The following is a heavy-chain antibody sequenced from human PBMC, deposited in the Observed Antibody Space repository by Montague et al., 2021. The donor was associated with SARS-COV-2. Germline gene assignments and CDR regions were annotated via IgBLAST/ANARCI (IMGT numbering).Heavy chain of an antibody. CDR1: GGSISSSTYY. CDR3: ATHQSGTMMAY. V-gene: IGHV4-39*01. Sequence: SETLSLTCAVSGGSISSSTYYWVWIRQPPGKGLEWVGTIFYSGSACYNPPLKSRVTVSVDTSKNQFSLKLSSVTAADTAVYYCATHQSGTMMAYWGQGTLVTVPS. J-gene: IGHJ4*02. D-gene: IGHD3-22*01. CDR2: IFYSGSA.